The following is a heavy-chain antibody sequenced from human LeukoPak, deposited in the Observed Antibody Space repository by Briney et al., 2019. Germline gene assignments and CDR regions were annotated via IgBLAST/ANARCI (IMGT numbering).Heavy chain of an antibody. V-gene: IGHV1-69*17. J-gene: IGHJ4*02. CDR1: GGTFSSYA. CDR2: IIPIFGIA. CDR3: ARWATGTTFDY. D-gene: IGHD1-1*01. Sequence: SVKVSCKASGGTFSSYAISWVRQAPGQGLEWIGGIIPIFGIANYAQKFQGRVTITADKSTSTAYMELSSLRSEDTAVYYCARWATGTTFDYWGQGTLVTVSS.